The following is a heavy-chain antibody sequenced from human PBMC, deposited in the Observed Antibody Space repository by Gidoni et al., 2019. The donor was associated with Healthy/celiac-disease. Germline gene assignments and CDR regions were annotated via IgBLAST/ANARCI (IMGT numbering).Heavy chain of an antibody. V-gene: IGHV4-59*08. D-gene: IGHD3-10*01. CDR1: GGAISSYA. Sequence: QVQLQESGPGMVKPSETLSRTCTVPGGAISSYAWSWIRQPPGKGLEWIGYVYYSGSTTYAPSLTSRVTISVDTSTNRSSLKLSSVPSADTAVYYCARQERYGSGCYVVYWGQGTLVTVSS. CDR3: ARQERYGSGCYVVY. J-gene: IGHJ4*02. CDR2: VYYSGST.